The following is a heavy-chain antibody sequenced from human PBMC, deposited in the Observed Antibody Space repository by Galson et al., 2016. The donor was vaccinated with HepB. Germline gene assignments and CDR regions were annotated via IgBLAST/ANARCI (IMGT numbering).Heavy chain of an antibody. V-gene: IGHV1-69*01. D-gene: IGHD2-21*02. Sequence: QSGAEVTKPGEPLRISCKASGGTFSNYRIDWVRQAPGQGLEWMGGIIPVSRTPNYAQKFQVRVTITADESTSSSYMEVSSLKSEDTAVYYCARRGPSNQALLFPEPLRTWGQGTLVTVS. CDR2: IIPVSRTP. CDR1: GGTFSNYR. J-gene: IGHJ4*02. CDR3: ARRGPSNQALLFPEPLRT.